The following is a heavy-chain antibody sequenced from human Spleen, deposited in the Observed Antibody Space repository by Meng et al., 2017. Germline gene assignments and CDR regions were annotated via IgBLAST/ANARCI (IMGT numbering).Heavy chain of an antibody. D-gene: IGHD6-19*01. Sequence: SETLSLTCAVSGYSISSGYYWGWIRQPPGKGLEWIGSIYHSGSTYYNPSLKSRVTISVDTSKNQFSLKLSSVTAADTAVYYCARGVAVAGGIDYWGQGTLVTVS. CDR1: GYSISSGYY. CDR3: ARGVAVAGGIDY. CDR2: IYHSGST. J-gene: IGHJ4*02. V-gene: IGHV4-38-2*01.